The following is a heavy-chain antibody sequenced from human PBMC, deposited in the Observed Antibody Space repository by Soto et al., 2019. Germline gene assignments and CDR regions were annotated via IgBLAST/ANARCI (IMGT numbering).Heavy chain of an antibody. D-gene: IGHD6-13*01. CDR1: GGTFSSYT. J-gene: IGHJ4*02. Sequence: QVQLVQSGAEVKKPGSSVKVSCKASGGTFSSYTISWVRQAPGQGLEWMGRIIPILGIANYAQKFQGRVTSTADKSTSTAYMELSSLRSEDTAVYYCARARDSSSWYYFDYWGQGTLVTVSS. V-gene: IGHV1-69*02. CDR2: IIPILGIA. CDR3: ARARDSSSWYYFDY.